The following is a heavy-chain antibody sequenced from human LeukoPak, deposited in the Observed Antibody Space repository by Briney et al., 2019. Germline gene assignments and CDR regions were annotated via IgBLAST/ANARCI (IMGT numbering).Heavy chain of an antibody. V-gene: IGHV4-4*07. CDR2: IYSSGST. CDR3: ARDVVAAAGTWDY. CDR1: GDSISSFY. J-gene: IGHJ4*02. D-gene: IGHD6-13*01. Sequence: SETLSLTCTVSGDSISSFYWSWIRQPAGKGLEWIGRIYSSGSTNYNPSLESRVTMSVDTSKSQLSLKLSSVTAADTAVYYCARDVVAAAGTWDYWGQGTLVTVSS.